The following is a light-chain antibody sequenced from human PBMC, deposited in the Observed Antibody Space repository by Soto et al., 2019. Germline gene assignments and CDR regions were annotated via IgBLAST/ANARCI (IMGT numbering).Light chain of an antibody. CDR1: RGIDIY. CDR3: LQDYNYPWT. V-gene: IGKV1-6*01. Sequence: IQMTQSPSSLSASVGDRVTITCRASRGIDIYLNWYHQKPGKAPKLLIYAASSLQSGVPSRFSGSGSGTDFTLTISSLQPEDFGTYYCLQDYNYPWTFGQGTKVDIK. J-gene: IGKJ1*01. CDR2: AAS.